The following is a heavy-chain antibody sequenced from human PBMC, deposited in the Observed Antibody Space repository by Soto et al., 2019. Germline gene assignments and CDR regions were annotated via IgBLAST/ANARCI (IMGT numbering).Heavy chain of an antibody. Sequence: GGSLRLSCAATGCTFSSYAMSWVRQAPGKGLEWVSAISGSGGSTYYADSVKGRFTISRDNSKNTLYLQMNSLRAEDTAVYYCAKDSDFWSGYNDYWGQGTLVTVSS. J-gene: IGHJ4*02. CDR1: GCTFSSYA. CDR2: ISGSGGST. D-gene: IGHD3-3*01. V-gene: IGHV3-23*01. CDR3: AKDSDFWSGYNDY.